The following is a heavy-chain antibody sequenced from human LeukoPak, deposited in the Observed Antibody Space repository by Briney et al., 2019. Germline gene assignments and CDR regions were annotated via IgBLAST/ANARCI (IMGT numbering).Heavy chain of an antibody. J-gene: IGHJ5*02. Sequence: PGGSLRLSCAASGFTFSNNWMSWVRQAPGKGLECVANIKKDGSEKYYIYSVKGRFTISRDNAKNSLYLQMDSLRAEDTALYYCVKDAGTAWGQGTLVTVSS. CDR1: GFTFSNNW. CDR2: IKKDGSEK. D-gene: IGHD2-8*02. CDR3: VKDAGTA. V-gene: IGHV3-7*01.